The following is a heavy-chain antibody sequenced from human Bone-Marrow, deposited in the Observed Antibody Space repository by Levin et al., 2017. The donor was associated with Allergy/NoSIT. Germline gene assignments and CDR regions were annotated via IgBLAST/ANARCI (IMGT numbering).Heavy chain of an antibody. CDR3: ARQSTNNGWYNDAFHV. CDR1: GYSFDTYW. V-gene: IGHV5-10-1*01. D-gene: IGHD6-19*01. Sequence: GESLKISCKGSGYSFDTYWITWVRQMPGKGLEWMGRVDHSDSDTDYSPSFGGHVTISVDKSITTAYLQWNSLKASDTAMYYCARQSTNNGWYNDAFHVWGQGTTVTVSS. CDR2: VDHSDSDT. J-gene: IGHJ3*01.